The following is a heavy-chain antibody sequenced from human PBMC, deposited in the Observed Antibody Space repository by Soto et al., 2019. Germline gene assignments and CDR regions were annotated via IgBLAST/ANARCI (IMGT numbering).Heavy chain of an antibody. CDR2: IIPIIAMT. Sequence: QVQLVQSGAEVKRPGSSVKVSCKASGGTFSGYTLSWVRQAPGQGLEWMGTIIPIIAMTNDAQKFQGRVTIPADNSTSIVYMELSSLRSEDTAMYYCARSKPGDDFDCWGQGTQVTVSS. CDR3: ARSKPGDDFDC. J-gene: IGHJ4*02. CDR1: GGTFSGYT. V-gene: IGHV1-69*02. D-gene: IGHD3-16*01.